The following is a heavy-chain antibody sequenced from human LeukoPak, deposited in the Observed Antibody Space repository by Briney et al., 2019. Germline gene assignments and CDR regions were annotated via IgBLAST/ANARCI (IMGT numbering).Heavy chain of an antibody. D-gene: IGHD3-16*02. CDR2: IYSGGST. Sequence: PGGSLRLSCAASGFTVSSNYMSWVRQARGKGLEWVSVIYSGGSTYYADSVKGRFTISRDNSKNTLYLQMNSLRAEDTAVYYCARDRLDYDYVWGSYREVYFDYWGQGTLVTVPS. CDR1: GFTVSSNY. CDR3: ARDRLDYDYVWGSYREVYFDY. J-gene: IGHJ4*02. V-gene: IGHV3-66*01.